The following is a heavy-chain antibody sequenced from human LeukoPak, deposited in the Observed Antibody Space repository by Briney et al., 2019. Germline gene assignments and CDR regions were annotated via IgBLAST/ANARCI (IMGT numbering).Heavy chain of an antibody. V-gene: IGHV4-31*03. D-gene: IGHD3-10*01. CDR3: ATRGSGFGFFDY. J-gene: IGHJ4*02. CDR1: GGSISSGGYY. Sequence: SQTLSLTCTVSGGSISSGGYYWSWIRQHPGKGLEWIGYIYYSGSTYYNPSLKSRVAISIDTSKNQFSLMLSSVTAADTAVYYCATRGSGFGFFDYWGQGTLVTVSS. CDR2: IYYSGST.